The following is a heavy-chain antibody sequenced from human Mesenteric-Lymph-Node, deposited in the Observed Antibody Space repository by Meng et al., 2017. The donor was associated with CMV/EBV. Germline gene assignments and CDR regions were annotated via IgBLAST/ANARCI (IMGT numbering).Heavy chain of an antibody. CDR1: GGSISSSGYY. V-gene: IGHV4-39*07. CDR2: IYYSGNT. D-gene: IGHD5-12*01. J-gene: IGHJ4*02. Sequence: SETLSLTCTVSGGSISSSGYYWGWIRQPPGKGLEWIGTIYYSGNTYYNPSLKSRVTISVDTSKNQFSLKLSSVTAADTAVYYCARDRSGYDYALWYFDYWGQGTLVTVSS. CDR3: ARDRSGYDYALWYFDY.